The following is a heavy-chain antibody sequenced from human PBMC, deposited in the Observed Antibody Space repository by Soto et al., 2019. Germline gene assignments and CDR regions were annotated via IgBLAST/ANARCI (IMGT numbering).Heavy chain of an antibody. J-gene: IGHJ6*02. CDR2: IIPIFGTA. Sequence: QVQLVQSGAEVKKPGSSVKVSCKASGGTFSSYAISWVRQAPGQGLEWMGGIIPIFGTANYAQKFQGRVTITADESTSTAYMELSSLSSEDTAVYYCAIAYCGGDCYSSYYYYGMDVWGQGTTVTVSS. V-gene: IGHV1-69*01. CDR1: GGTFSSYA. CDR3: AIAYCGGDCYSSYYYYGMDV. D-gene: IGHD2-21*02.